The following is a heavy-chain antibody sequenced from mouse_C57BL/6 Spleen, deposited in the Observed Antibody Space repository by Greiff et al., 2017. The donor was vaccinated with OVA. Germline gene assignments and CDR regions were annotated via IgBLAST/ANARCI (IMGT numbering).Heavy chain of an antibody. J-gene: IGHJ3*01. V-gene: IGHV10-1*01. CDR1: GFSFNTYA. CDR3: VRDVDDYDGFAY. Sequence: EVKLVESGGGLVQPKGSLKLSCAASGFSFNTYAMNWVRQAPGKGLEWVARIRSKSNNYATYYAASVKDRFTISRDDSESMLYLQMNNVKTEDTAMYYCVRDVDDYDGFAYWGQGTLVTVSA. CDR2: IRSKSNNYAT. D-gene: IGHD2-4*01.